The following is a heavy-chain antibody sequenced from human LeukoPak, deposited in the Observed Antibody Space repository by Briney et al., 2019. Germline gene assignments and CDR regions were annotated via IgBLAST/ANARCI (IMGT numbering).Heavy chain of an antibody. CDR3: ARETDWRVFDP. Sequence: GGSLRLSCAASGFIFRSYEMNWVRQPPGKGLDWVSYISAYDSTVYYADSVKGRFTISRDNDNNSLHLQMNSLRAEDTAVYYCARETDWRVFDPWGQGTLVTVSS. D-gene: IGHD3-9*01. CDR1: GFIFRSYE. V-gene: IGHV3-48*03. J-gene: IGHJ5*02. CDR2: ISAYDSTV.